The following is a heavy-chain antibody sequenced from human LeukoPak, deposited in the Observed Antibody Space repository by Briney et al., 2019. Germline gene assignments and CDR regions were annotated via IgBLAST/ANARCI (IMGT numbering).Heavy chain of an antibody. CDR2: IGTAGDT. CDR1: GFTISSYD. D-gene: IGHD5-12*01. J-gene: IGHJ6*03. Sequence: GGSLRLSCAASGFTISSYDMHWVRQATGKGLEWVSAIGTAGDTYYPGSVKGRFTISREKAKNSLYLQMNSLRAGDTAVYYCARAGGYDWGYYYYMDVWGKGTTVTVSS. CDR3: ARAGGYDWGYYYYMDV. V-gene: IGHV3-13*01.